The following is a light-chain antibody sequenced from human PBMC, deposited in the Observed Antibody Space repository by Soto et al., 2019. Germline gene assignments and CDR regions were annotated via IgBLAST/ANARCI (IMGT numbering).Light chain of an antibody. V-gene: IGKV3-15*01. J-gene: IGKJ1*01. CDR1: QSFSSY. CDR2: GAS. CDR3: QQYNNWPRT. Sequence: EIVLTQSPATLSLSPGERATLSCRASQSFSSYLAWYQQKPGQAPRLLISGASTRATGIPARFSGSWSGTEFTLTINSLQSEDFAVYYCQQYNNWPRTFGHGTKVDIK.